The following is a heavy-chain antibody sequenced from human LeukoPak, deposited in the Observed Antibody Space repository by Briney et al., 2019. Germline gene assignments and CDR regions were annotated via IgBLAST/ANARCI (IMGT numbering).Heavy chain of an antibody. V-gene: IGHV3-66*02. CDR1: GFTVSSNY. CDR2: IYSGGST. Sequence: GGSLRLSCTASGFTVSSNYMSWVRQAPGKGLEWVSVIYSGGSTYYADSVKGRFTISRDNSKNTLYLQMNSLRAEDTAVYYCAKPPHERGRDYWGQGTLVTVSS. J-gene: IGHJ4*02. CDR3: AKPPHERGRDY. D-gene: IGHD1-26*01.